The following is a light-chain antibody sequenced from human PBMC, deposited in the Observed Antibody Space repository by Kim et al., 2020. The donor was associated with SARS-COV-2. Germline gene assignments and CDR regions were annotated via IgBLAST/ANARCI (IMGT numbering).Light chain of an antibody. J-gene: IGKJ4*01. CDR2: DAS. Sequence: VSPGERATLSCRASQSVSSHLAWYQQNPGQAPRLLIYDASTRATGLPARFSGSGSETEFTLTISSLQSEDFAVYYCQQYYGWPLTFGGGTKVDIK. CDR3: QQYYGWPLT. CDR1: QSVSSH. V-gene: IGKV3-15*01.